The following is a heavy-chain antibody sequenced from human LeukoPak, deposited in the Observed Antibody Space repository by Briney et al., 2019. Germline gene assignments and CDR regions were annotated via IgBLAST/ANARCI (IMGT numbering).Heavy chain of an antibody. CDR1: GFTFSSYW. CDR3: ARDDAFRGVGMDV. Sequence: GGSLRLSCAASGFTFSSYWMHWVRQVPGRGLVWVSRLNTDGSSTSYADSVKGRFTISRDNARNTLYLQMDSLRAEDTAVYCCARDDAFRGVGMDVWGQGTTVTVSS. D-gene: IGHD3-16*01. J-gene: IGHJ6*02. CDR2: LNTDGSST. V-gene: IGHV3-74*01.